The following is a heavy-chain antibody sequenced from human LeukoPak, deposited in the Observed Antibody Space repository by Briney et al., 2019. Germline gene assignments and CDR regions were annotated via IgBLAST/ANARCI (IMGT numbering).Heavy chain of an antibody. CDR2: IYYSGST. D-gene: IGHD3-10*01. CDR1: GGSISSYY. Sequence: VKPSETLSLTCTVSGGSISSYYWSWIRPPPGKGLEWIGYIYYSGSTNYNLSLKRRVTISVDTSKNQFSLKLSSVTAADTAVYYCARGRFGEWDYWGQGTLVTVSS. V-gene: IGHV4-59*01. J-gene: IGHJ4*02. CDR3: ARGRFGEWDY.